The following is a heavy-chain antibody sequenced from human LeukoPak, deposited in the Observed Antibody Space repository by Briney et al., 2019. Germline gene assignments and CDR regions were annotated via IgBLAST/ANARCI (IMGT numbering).Heavy chain of an antibody. V-gene: IGHV1-46*01. J-gene: IGHJ4*02. CDR1: GYTFTSYY. Sequence: ASVKVSCKASGYTFTSYYMHWVRQAPGQGLEWMGIINPSGGSTSYAQKFQGRVTMTRDTSTSTVYMELSSLRSEDTAVYYCARGNTYMTTVTTGEEKEYRFDYWGQGTLATVSS. CDR2: INPSGGST. CDR3: ARGNTYMTTVTTGEEKEYRFDY. D-gene: IGHD4-17*01.